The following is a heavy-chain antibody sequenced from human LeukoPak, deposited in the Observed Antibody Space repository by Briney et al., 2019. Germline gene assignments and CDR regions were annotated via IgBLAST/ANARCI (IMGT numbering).Heavy chain of an antibody. V-gene: IGHV4-34*01. Sequence: SETLSLTCAVYGGSFSGYYWSWIRQPPGKGLEWIGEINHSGSTNYNPSHKSRVTISVDTSKNQFSLKLSSVTAADTAVYYCARGRITMVRGVIITERWFDPWGQGTPVTVSS. CDR3: ARGRITMVRGVIITERWFDP. J-gene: IGHJ5*02. CDR2: INHSGST. CDR1: GGSFSGYY. D-gene: IGHD3-10*01.